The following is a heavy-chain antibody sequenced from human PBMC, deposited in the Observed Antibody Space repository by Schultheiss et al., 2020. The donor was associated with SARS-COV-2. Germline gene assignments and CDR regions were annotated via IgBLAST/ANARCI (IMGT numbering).Heavy chain of an antibody. V-gene: IGHV3-23*01. CDR1: GFTFSSFA. D-gene: IGHD6-19*01. CDR3: AKDHDPIAVAGTTDY. Sequence: GGSLRLSCAASGFTFSSFAMNWVRQAPGKGLEWVATIGGSDGFTRYADSVKGRFTISRDNSKNTLYLQMNSLRAEDTAVYYCAKDHDPIAVAGTTDYWGQGTLVTVSS. CDR2: IGGSDGFT. J-gene: IGHJ4*02.